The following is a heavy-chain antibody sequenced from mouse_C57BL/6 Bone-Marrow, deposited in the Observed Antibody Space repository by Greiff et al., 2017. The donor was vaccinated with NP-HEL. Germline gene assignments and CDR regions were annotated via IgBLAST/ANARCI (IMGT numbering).Heavy chain of an antibody. CDR1: EYEFPSHD. Sequence: EVKLMESGGGLVQPGESLKLSCESNEYEFPSHDMSWVRKTPEKRLELVAAINSDGGSTYYPDTMERRFIISRDNTKKTLYLQMSSLESEDTALYYCAKSLWDLAFDVWGTGTTVTVSS. V-gene: IGHV5-2*01. CDR2: INSDGGST. CDR3: AKSLWDLAFDV. J-gene: IGHJ1*03. D-gene: IGHD4-1*01.